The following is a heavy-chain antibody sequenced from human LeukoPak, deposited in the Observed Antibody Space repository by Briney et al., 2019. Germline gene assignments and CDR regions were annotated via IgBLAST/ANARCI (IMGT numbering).Heavy chain of an antibody. V-gene: IGHV1-18*01. J-gene: IGHJ6*02. CDR3: AKLYSSGWPLEFMDV. CDR2: ISAYNGNT. D-gene: IGHD6-19*01. Sequence: GASVKVSCKASGYTFTNYAFGWVRQAPGQGLEWMGWISAYNGNTNYAQTFQGRATMTTDRSTTTAYMELRSLRSDDTAVYYCAKLYSSGWPLEFMDVGGQGTTVTVSS. CDR1: GYTFTNYA.